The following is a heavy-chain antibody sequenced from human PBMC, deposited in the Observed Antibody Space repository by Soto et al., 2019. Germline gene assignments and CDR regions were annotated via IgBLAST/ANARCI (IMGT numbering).Heavy chain of an antibody. J-gene: IGHJ4*02. CDR3: ANDPGYSLDY. CDR1: GYSFTSYW. V-gene: IGHV5-51*01. CDR2: IYPGDSDT. Sequence: PGESLKISCKGSGYSFTSYWIGWVRQMPGKGLEWMGIIYPGDSDTRYSPSFQGQVTISADKSISTASLQLNSVTPEDAAVYYCANDPGYSLDYWGQGTQVTVSS. D-gene: IGHD5-12*01.